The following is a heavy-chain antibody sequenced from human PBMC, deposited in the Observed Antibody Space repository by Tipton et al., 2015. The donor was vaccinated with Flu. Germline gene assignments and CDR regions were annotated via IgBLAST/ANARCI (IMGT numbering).Heavy chain of an antibody. CDR2: IFATGTA. J-gene: IGHJ4*02. CDR3: ARGATRRPFSGYDYTGY. CDR1: GEALGTHY. D-gene: IGHD5-12*01. V-gene: IGHV4-4*07. Sequence: GEALGTHYWTWFRQPAGERLEWIGRIFATGTAIYNPSLRSRVTMSVDTSKNQFYLRLSSVTAADTAVYYCARGATRRPFSGYDYTGYWGQGTLVTVSS.